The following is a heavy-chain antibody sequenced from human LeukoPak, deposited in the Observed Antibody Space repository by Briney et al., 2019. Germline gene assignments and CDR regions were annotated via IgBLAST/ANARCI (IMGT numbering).Heavy chain of an antibody. CDR2: MNPNNGNA. CDR1: GYTFTSYG. CDR3: ARGAWYNSAYTALHYFDY. J-gene: IGHJ4*02. Sequence: ASVKVSCKASGYTFTSYGINWVRQATGQGLEWMGWMNPNNGNAGYAQKFQDKVTTTRDTSISTAYMELSSLRSEDTAIYYCARGAWYNSAYTALHYFDYWGQGTLVTVSS. D-gene: IGHD6-19*01. V-gene: IGHV1-8*02.